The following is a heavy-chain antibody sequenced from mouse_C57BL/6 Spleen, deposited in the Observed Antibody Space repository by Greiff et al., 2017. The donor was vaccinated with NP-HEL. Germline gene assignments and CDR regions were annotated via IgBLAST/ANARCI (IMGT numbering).Heavy chain of an antibody. D-gene: IGHD2-1*01. J-gene: IGHJ2*01. Sequence: DVHLVESGEGLVKPGGSLKLSCAASGFTFSSYAMSWVRQTPEKRLEWVAYISSGGDYIYYADTVKGRFTISRDNARNTLYLQMSSLKSEDTAMYYCTRDGGYGKDYWGQGTTLTVSS. CDR1: GFTFSSYA. CDR3: TRDGGYGKDY. CDR2: ISSGGDYI. V-gene: IGHV5-9-1*02.